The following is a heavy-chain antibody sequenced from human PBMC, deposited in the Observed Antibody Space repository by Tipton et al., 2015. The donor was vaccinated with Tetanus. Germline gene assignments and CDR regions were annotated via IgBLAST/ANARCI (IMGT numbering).Heavy chain of an antibody. CDR2: ISHGGST. Sequence: TLSLTCAVYGGSFSGNFWNWIRQPPGKGLEWIGEISHGGSTHYNPSLKSRVTMSVDTSKNQFSLNLSSLTAADTAVYYCARVPPLATVYFDYWGQGTLVTVSS. V-gene: IGHV4-34*01. J-gene: IGHJ4*02. D-gene: IGHD5-24*01. CDR1: GGSFSGNF. CDR3: ARVPPLATVYFDY.